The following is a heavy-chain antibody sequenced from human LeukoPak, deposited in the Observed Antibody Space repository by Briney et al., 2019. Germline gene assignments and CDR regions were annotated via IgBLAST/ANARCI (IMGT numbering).Heavy chain of an antibody. V-gene: IGHV4-59*01. Sequence: SETLSLTCTVSGGSISSYYWSWIRQPPGKGLEWIGYIYYSGSTNYNPSLKSRVTISVDTSKNQFSLKLSSMTAADTAVYYCARVYYYDSSGPFDYWGQGTLVTVSS. CDR1: GGSISSYY. CDR3: ARVYYYDSSGPFDY. CDR2: IYYSGST. J-gene: IGHJ4*02. D-gene: IGHD3-22*01.